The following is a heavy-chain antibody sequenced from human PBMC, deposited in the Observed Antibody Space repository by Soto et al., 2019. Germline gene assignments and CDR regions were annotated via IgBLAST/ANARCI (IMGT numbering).Heavy chain of an antibody. V-gene: IGHV3-21*01. J-gene: IGHJ5*02. CDR2: ISSSSSYI. Sequence: PVGSLRLSCAASGFTFSRYSMNWVRQTPGQRLEWVSSISSSSSYIYYADSVKGRSTISRDNAKNPLYLQMNSLRAEDTAVYYCSRELTDYSNYIGWFDPCGQGTLVTVSS. CDR3: SRELTDYSNYIGWFDP. CDR1: GFTFSRYS. D-gene: IGHD4-4*01.